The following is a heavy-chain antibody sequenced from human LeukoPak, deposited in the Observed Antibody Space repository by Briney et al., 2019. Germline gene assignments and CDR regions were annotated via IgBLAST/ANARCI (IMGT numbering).Heavy chain of an antibody. CDR2: ISYDGSNK. V-gene: IGHV3-30*04. J-gene: IGHJ4*02. Sequence: PGGSLRLSCAASGFTFSSYAMHWARQAPGKGLEWVAVISYDGSNKYYADSVKGRFTISRDNSKNTLYLQMNSLRAEDTAVYYCARESGVHYGDSTDYWGQGTLVTVSS. CDR3: ARESGVHYGDSTDY. CDR1: GFTFSSYA. D-gene: IGHD4-17*01.